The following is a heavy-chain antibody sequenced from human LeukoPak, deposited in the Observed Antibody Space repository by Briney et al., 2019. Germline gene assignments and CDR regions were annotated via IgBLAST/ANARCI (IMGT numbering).Heavy chain of an antibody. V-gene: IGHV4-30-2*01. J-gene: IGHJ4*02. Sequence: LRLSCAASGFTFSSYAMSWVRQAPGKGLEWIGYIYHSGSTYYNPSLKSRVTISVDRSKNQFSLKLSSVTAADTAVYYCARTTYLGAGTPYYFDYWGQGTLVTVSS. CDR2: IYHSGST. D-gene: IGHD2/OR15-2a*01. CDR3: ARTTYLGAGTPYYFDY. CDR1: GFTFSSYA.